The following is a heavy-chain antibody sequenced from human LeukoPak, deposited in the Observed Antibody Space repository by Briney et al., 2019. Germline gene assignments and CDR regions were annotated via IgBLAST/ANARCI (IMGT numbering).Heavy chain of an antibody. V-gene: IGHV1-18*01. J-gene: IGHJ1*01. CDR3: ARDLGSCSSTTCYFSSLH. D-gene: IGHD2-2*01. Sequence: ASVKVSCKASGYTFSTYGINWFRQAPGQGLWLEWMGWISAYNGNTNFAQGLRDRVTLTTDTSTSTAYMELRSLRSDDTAVYYCARDLGSCSSTTCYFSSLHWGQGTLVTVSS. CDR1: GYTFSTYG. CDR2: ISAYNGNT.